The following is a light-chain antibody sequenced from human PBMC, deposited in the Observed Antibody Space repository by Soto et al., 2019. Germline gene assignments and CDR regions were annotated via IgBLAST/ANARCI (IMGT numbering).Light chain of an antibody. J-gene: IGKJ2*01. CDR1: QSINYW. V-gene: IGKV1-5*03. Sequence: DIQMTQFPSTLSASVGDRVTITCRASQSINYWLAWYQQKPGKAPRLLIYKASSLESGVPSRFSGSGSGTQFTLTISSLQPDDFATYYCQQYHSYMYTFGQGTKLEIK. CDR2: KAS. CDR3: QQYHSYMYT.